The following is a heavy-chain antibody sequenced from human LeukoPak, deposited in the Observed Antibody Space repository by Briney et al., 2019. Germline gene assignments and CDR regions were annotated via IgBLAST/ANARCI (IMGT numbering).Heavy chain of an antibody. D-gene: IGHD2-21*01. J-gene: IGHJ4*02. CDR1: GFDFSTYA. Sequence: GGSLRLSCAASGFDFSTYAINWVRQAPGKGLEWVSSISTTSSYIFYADSLKGRFTISRDNAKNSLYLQMNSLRAEDTAEYYCARDKIPDYWGQGTLVTVSS. V-gene: IGHV3-21*01. CDR2: ISTTSSYI. CDR3: ARDKIPDY.